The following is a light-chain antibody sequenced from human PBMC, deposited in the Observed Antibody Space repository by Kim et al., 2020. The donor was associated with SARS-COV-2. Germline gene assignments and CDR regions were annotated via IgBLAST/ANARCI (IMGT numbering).Light chain of an antibody. CDR3: NSRDSSGDHQGV. CDR1: SLRTFY. V-gene: IGLV3-19*01. J-gene: IGLJ3*02. Sequence: SSELTQDPAVSVALGQTVRITCRGDSLRTFYASWYQQKPRQAPVLVLYGENDRPSGIPDRFSGSTSGDTASLTITGSLAEDEADYYCNSRDSSGDHQGVFGGGTQLTVL. CDR2: GEN.